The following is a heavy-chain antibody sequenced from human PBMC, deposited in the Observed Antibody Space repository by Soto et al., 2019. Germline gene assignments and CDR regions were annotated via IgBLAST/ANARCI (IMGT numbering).Heavy chain of an antibody. CDR2: ISSSSSTI. CDR1: GFTFSSYS. V-gene: IGHV3-48*01. Sequence: PGGSLRLSCAASGFTFSSYSMNWVRQAPGKGLEWVSFISSSSSTIYYADSVKGRFTISRDNAKKSLYLQMNSLRAGDTAVYYCVRSPGSFDIWGQGTMVTVSS. D-gene: IGHD3-9*01. CDR3: VRSPGSFDI. J-gene: IGHJ3*02.